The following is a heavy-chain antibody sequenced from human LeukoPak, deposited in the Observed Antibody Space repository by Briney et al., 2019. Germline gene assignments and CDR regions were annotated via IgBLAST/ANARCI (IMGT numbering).Heavy chain of an antibody. D-gene: IGHD1-26*01. CDR3: VKLVADTTNNHFDC. CDR1: GFTFASYA. CDR2: ITGGGGAS. J-gene: IGHJ4*02. V-gene: IGHV3-23*01. Sequence: GGSLRLSCTPSGFTFASYAMSWVRQAPGKGLEWVSLITGGGGASYYADSVKGRFTISRDNPKNMLYLQMSSLRAEDTAVYYCVKLVADTTNNHFDCWGQGALVTVSS.